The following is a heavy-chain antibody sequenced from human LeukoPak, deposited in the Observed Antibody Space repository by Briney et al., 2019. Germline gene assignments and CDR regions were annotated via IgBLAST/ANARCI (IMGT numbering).Heavy chain of an antibody. V-gene: IGHV4-59*12. J-gene: IGHJ4*02. CDR3: ARVGDYALKD. CDR1: GGSISSYY. Sequence: SETLSLTCTVSGGSISSYYWTWIRQPPGKGLEWIGYIYYSGSTNYNPSLTSRVTISVDTSKNQFSLKLTSVTAADTAAYFCARVGDYALKDWGQGTLVTVSS. D-gene: IGHD3-16*01. CDR2: IYYSGST.